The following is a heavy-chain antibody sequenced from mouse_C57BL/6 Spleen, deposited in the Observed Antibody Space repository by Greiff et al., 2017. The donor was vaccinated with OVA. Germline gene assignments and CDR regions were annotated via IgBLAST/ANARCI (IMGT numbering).Heavy chain of an antibody. D-gene: IGHD1-1*01. CDR3: ARDILRSYFDY. CDR1: GFTFSDYY. Sequence: EVKLVESAGGLVQPGSSMKLSCTASGFTFSDYYMAWVRQVPEKGLEWVANINYDGSSTYYLDSLKSRFIISRDNAKNILYLQMSSLKSEDTATYYCARDILRSYFDYWGQGTTLTVSS. V-gene: IGHV5-16*01. J-gene: IGHJ2*01. CDR2: INYDGSST.